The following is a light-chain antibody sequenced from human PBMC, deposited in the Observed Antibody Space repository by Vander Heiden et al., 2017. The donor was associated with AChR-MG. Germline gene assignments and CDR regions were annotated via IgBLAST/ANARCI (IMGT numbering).Light chain of an antibody. CDR3: CSYAGSYTPVV. V-gene: IGLV2-11*01. CDR2: DVS. Sequence: QSALTQPRSVSGSPGQSVTISCTGTSSDVGGYNDCSWYQQHPGKAPKLIIYDVSKRPSGVPDRFSGSKSGNTASLTISGLQTEDEADYYCCSYAGSYTPVVFGGGTKLTVL. J-gene: IGLJ2*01. CDR1: SSDVGGYND.